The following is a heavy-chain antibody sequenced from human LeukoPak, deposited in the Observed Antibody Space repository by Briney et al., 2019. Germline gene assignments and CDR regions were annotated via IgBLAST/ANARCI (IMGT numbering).Heavy chain of an antibody. J-gene: IGHJ4*02. CDR1: RYTFTSHD. Sequence: VASVKVSCTASRYTFTSHDINWVRQATGQGFEWMGWMSPNSGNTGYAQRFQGRVAMTRNTSISTAYMELSSLRSEDTAVYYCTVGPPNWGFDYWGQGTLVTVSS. CDR2: MSPNSGNT. D-gene: IGHD7-27*01. CDR3: TVGPPNWGFDY. V-gene: IGHV1-8*01.